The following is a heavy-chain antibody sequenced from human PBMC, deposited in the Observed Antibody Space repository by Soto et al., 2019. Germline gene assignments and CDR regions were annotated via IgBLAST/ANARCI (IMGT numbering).Heavy chain of an antibody. CDR2: ISSSSSTI. Sequence: PGGSLRLSCAASGFTFSSYSMNWVRQAPGKGLEWVSYISSSSSTIYYADSVKGRFTISRDNAKNSLYLQMNSLRDEDTAVYYCARENYDFWSGYNNRFDPWGQGTLVTVSS. CDR3: ARENYDFWSGYNNRFDP. CDR1: GFTFSSYS. J-gene: IGHJ5*02. V-gene: IGHV3-48*02. D-gene: IGHD3-3*01.